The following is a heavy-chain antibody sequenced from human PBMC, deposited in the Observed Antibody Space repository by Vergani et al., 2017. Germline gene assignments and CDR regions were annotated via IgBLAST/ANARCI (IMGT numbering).Heavy chain of an antibody. V-gene: IGHV3-33*01. Sequence: QVQLVESGGGVVQPGRSLRLSCAASGFTFSSYGMHWVRQAPGKGLEWVAVIWYDGSNKYYADSVKGRFTISRANSKNALYLQMNSLRAEDTTVYYCARGGRYCSSTSCYLYYWGQGTLVTVSS. D-gene: IGHD2-2*01. CDR2: IWYDGSNK. J-gene: IGHJ4*02. CDR1: GFTFSSYG. CDR3: ARGGRYCSSTSCYLYY.